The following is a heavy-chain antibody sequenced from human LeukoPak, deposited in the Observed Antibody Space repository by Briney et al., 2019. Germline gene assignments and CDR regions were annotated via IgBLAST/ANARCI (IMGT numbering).Heavy chain of an antibody. CDR1: GFIFSNYA. CDR2: INGSGGST. CDR3: ARVIRAAPGKGYFDY. Sequence: GGSLRLSCATSGFIFSNYALSWLGTAPGKGLEWASSINGSGGSTYHADSVKGRFTITRNSSKNTLYLQMNSLRAEDTAIYFCARVIRAAPGKGYFDYWGQGTLVTVSS. V-gene: IGHV3-23*01. D-gene: IGHD6-13*01. J-gene: IGHJ4*02.